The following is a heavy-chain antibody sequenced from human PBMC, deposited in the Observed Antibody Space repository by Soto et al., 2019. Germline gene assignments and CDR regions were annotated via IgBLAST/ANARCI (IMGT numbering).Heavy chain of an antibody. D-gene: IGHD2-2*02. CDR2: ISYDGSNK. CDR1: GFTFSSYA. V-gene: IGHV3-30-3*01. J-gene: IGHJ4*02. Sequence: QVQLVESGGGVVQPGRSLRLSCAASGFTFSSYAMHWVRQAPGKGLEWVAVISYDGSNKYYADSVKGRFTISRDNSKNTMYLQMSSLRAEDTAVYYCARAKDIVLVPAALLDYWGQGTLVTVSS. CDR3: ARAKDIVLVPAALLDY.